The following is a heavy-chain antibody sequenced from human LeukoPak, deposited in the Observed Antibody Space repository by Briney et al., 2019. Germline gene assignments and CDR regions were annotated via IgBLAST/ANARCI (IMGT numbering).Heavy chain of an antibody. Sequence: GESLKISCKGSGYSFTSYWIGWVRQMPGKGLEWMGMIYPGDSDSRYSPSFQGQVTISADKSISTAYLQWSSLKASDTAMYYCATRGGGQMVRGIPDAFDIWGQGTMVTVSS. V-gene: IGHV5-51*01. D-gene: IGHD3-10*01. CDR3: ATRGGGQMVRGIPDAFDI. CDR2: IYPGDSDS. J-gene: IGHJ3*02. CDR1: GYSFTSYW.